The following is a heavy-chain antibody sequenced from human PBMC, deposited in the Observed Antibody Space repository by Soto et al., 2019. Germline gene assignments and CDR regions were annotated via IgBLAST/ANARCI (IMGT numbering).Heavy chain of an antibody. Sequence: ASVKVSCKASGGTFSSYTISWVRQAPGQGLEWMGRIIPILGIANYAQKFQGRVTITADKSTSTAYMELSSLRSEDTAVYYCARGHHDDFWSGYYGGRDYYYYYMDVWGKGTTVTVSS. CDR3: ARGHHDDFWSGYYGGRDYYYYYMDV. CDR2: IIPILGIA. V-gene: IGHV1-69*02. CDR1: GGTFSSYT. J-gene: IGHJ6*03. D-gene: IGHD3-3*01.